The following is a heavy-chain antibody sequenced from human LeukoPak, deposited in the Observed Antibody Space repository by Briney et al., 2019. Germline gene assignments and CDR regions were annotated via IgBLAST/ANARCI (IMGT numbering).Heavy chain of an antibody. D-gene: IGHD2-15*01. J-gene: IGHJ4*02. V-gene: IGHV1-69*04. CDR2: IIPSLDVA. CDR1: GDTFIPYT. CDR3: ARDHCSPGTCLGGH. Sequence: SVKVSCKASGDTFIPYTFSWVRQAPGQGLEWIGRIIPSLDVANYAQKFQGRVTLSADRDTATTYMEVASLRSEDTAMYYCARDHCSPGTCLGGHWGQGTLVTVSS.